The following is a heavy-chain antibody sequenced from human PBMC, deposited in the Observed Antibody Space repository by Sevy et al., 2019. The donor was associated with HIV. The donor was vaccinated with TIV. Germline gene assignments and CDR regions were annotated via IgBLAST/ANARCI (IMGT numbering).Heavy chain of an antibody. Sequence: ASVKVSCKASGYTFTSYGISWVRQAPGQGLEWMGWTSAYNGNTNYAQKLQGRVTMTTDTSTSTAYMELRSLRSDDTAVYYCARDAQYYDYVWGSYRYGSHDYWGQGTLVTVSS. CDR2: TSAYNGNT. V-gene: IGHV1-18*01. CDR3: ARDAQYYDYVWGSYRYGSHDY. CDR1: GYTFTSYG. J-gene: IGHJ4*02. D-gene: IGHD3-16*02.